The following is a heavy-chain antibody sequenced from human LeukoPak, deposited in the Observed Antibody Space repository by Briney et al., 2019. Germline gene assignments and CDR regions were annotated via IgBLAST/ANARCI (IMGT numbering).Heavy chain of an antibody. D-gene: IGHD4-17*01. Sequence: SETLSLTCAVYGGSFSGYYWSWIRQPPGKGLEWIGEINHSGGTNYNPSLKSRVTISVDTSKNQFSLKLSSVTAADTAVYYCARGFPSDYTQSPYYYGMDVWGQGTTVTVSS. J-gene: IGHJ6*02. CDR3: ARGFPSDYTQSPYYYGMDV. V-gene: IGHV4-34*01. CDR2: INHSGGT. CDR1: GGSFSGYY.